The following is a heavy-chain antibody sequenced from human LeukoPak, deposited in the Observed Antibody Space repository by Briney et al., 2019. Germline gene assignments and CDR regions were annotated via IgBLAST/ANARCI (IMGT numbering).Heavy chain of an antibody. Sequence: GESLKISCKGSGYSFTSYWIGWVRQMPGKGLEWMGIIYPGDSDTRHSPSFQGQVTISADKSISTAYLQWSSLKASDTAMYYCARGGYDSSGYLVYFDYWGQGTLVTVSS. CDR1: GYSFTSYW. CDR3: ARGGYDSSGYLVYFDY. D-gene: IGHD3-22*01. V-gene: IGHV5-51*01. CDR2: IYPGDSDT. J-gene: IGHJ4*02.